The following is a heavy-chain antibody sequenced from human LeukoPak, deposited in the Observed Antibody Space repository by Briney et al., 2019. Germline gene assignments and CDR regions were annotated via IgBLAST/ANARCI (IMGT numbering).Heavy chain of an antibody. CDR3: ARGTATYYFDY. Sequence: GASVKVSCKASGYTFTSYDINWVRQAPGQGLEWMGIINPSGGSTSYAQKFQGRITMTRDTSTSTVYMELSSLRSEDTAVYYCARGTATYYFDYWGQGTLVTVSS. D-gene: IGHD2-21*02. CDR1: GYTFTSYD. V-gene: IGHV1-46*01. J-gene: IGHJ4*02. CDR2: INPSGGST.